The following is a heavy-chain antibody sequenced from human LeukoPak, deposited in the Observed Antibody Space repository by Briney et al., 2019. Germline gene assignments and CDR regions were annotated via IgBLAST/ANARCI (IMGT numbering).Heavy chain of an antibody. CDR3: AKDLDYYDSSGYYWYFDL. V-gene: IGHV3-48*01. CDR2: IDARSGIT. D-gene: IGHD3-22*01. Sequence: GGSLRLSCAASGFTFTIFGLNWVRQAPGKGPEWVSYIDARSGITYYADSVQGRFTLSRDNARESVFLQMDSLRVDDTAVYYCAKDLDYYDSSGYYWYFDLWGPGTLVTVSS. J-gene: IGHJ2*01. CDR1: GFTFTIFG.